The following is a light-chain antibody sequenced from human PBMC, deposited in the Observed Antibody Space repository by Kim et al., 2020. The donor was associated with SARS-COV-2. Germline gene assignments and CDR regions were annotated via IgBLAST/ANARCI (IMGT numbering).Light chain of an antibody. CDR3: QQYSNLPYT. CDR2: DAS. Sequence: SASVGDRVNITCQASKDISNNVKWYQQKPGKATKLLIYDASNLETGVPSRFSGSGSGTDFTFTISSLQPEDIATYYCQQYSNLPYTFGQGTKLEI. V-gene: IGKV1-33*01. CDR1: KDISNN. J-gene: IGKJ2*01.